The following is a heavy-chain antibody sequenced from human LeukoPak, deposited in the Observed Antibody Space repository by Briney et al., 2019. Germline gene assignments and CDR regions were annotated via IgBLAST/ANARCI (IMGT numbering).Heavy chain of an antibody. CDR3: ARRARGETGTTFGY. CDR1: GYTFTGYY. Sequence: ASVKVSCKASGYTFTGYYMHWVRQAPGQGLEWMGRINPNSGGTNYAQKFQGRVTMTRDTSISTAYMELSRLRSDDTAVHYCARRARGETGTTFGYWGQGTLVTVSS. CDR2: INPNSGGT. V-gene: IGHV1-2*06. D-gene: IGHD1-7*01. J-gene: IGHJ4*02.